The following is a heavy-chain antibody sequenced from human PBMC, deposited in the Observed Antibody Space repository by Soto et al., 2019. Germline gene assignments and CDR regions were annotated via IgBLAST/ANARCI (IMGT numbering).Heavy chain of an antibody. CDR3: ARVYGSGSGPFDY. D-gene: IGHD3-10*01. CDR1: GFTVSSNY. Sequence: PGGSLRLSCAASGFTVSSNYMSWVRQAPGKGLEWVSVIYSGGSTYYADSVKGRFTISRDNSKNTLFLQMNTLRAEDTAVYYCARVYGSGSGPFDYWGQGTLVTVSS. J-gene: IGHJ4*02. CDR2: IYSGGST. V-gene: IGHV3-53*01.